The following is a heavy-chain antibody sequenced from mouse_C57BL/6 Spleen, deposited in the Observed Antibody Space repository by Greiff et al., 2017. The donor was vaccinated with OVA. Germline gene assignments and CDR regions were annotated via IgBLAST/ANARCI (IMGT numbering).Heavy chain of an antibody. CDR1: GYTFTSYW. CDR3: ARDDGYPYWYFDV. V-gene: IGHV1-61*01. J-gene: IGHJ1*03. Sequence: QVQLQQPGAELVRPGSSVKLSCKASGYTFTSYWMDWVKQRPGQGLEWIGNIYPSDSETHYNQKFKDKATLTVDKSSSTAYMQLSSLTSEDSAVYYCARDDGYPYWYFDVWGTGTTVTVSS. D-gene: IGHD2-3*01. CDR2: IYPSDSET.